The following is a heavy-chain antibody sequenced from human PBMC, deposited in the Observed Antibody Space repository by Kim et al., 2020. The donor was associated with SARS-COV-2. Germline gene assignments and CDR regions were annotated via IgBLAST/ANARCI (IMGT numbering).Heavy chain of an antibody. D-gene: IGHD3-22*01. Sequence: GGSLRLSCAASGFTFSSYAMSWVRQAPGKGLEWVSAISGSGGSTYYADSVKGRFTNSRDNSKNTLYLQMNSLRAEDTAVYYCAKVGFSYYYDSSGYYYWGQGNLVTVAS. V-gene: IGHV3-23*01. CDR1: GFTFSSYA. CDR2: ISGSGGST. CDR3: AKVGFSYYYDSSGYYY. J-gene: IGHJ4*02.